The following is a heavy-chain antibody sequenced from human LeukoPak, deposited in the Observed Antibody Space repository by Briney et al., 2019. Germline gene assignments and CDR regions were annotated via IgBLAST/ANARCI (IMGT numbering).Heavy chain of an antibody. J-gene: IGHJ4*02. CDR2: IYYSGTT. Sequence: PSETLSLTCTVSGASINTDYWSWIRQPPGKGLEWIGYIYYSGTTSYNPSLKTRVTISIDTSKNQFSLKLSSVTAADTAVYYCARVLRPQASQYYLDCWGQGTLVTVSS. CDR1: GASINTDY. V-gene: IGHV4-59*01. CDR3: ARVLRPQASQYYLDC.